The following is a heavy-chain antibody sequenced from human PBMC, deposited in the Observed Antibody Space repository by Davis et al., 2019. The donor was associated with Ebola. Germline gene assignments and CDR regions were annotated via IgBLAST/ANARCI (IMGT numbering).Heavy chain of an antibody. CDR3: ARDDTSGWYSLLDY. D-gene: IGHD6-19*01. CDR1: EYSFTSYD. J-gene: IGHJ4*02. CDR2: MNPNSGNT. Sequence: AASEKVSCKASEYSFTSYDINWVRQATGQGLEWMGWMNPNSGNTYYAQKFQGRVTMTRNTSTNTAYMELSGLKSEDTAIYYCARDDTSGWYSLLDYWGQGTLVTVSP. V-gene: IGHV1-8*01.